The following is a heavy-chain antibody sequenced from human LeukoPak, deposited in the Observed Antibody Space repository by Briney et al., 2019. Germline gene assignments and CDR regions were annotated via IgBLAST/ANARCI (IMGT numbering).Heavy chain of an antibody. D-gene: IGHD1-20*01. CDR2: ISGNGGST. CDR3: ARGKPVTGTPDYYSYGMDV. V-gene: IGHV3-23*01. CDR1: GFTFSNYA. J-gene: IGHJ6*02. Sequence: PGGSLRLSCAASGFTFSNYAMNWVRQAPGKGLEWVSGISGNGGSTYYADSVKGRFTISRDNSKNTLYLQMNSLRAEDTALYYCARGKPVTGTPDYYSYGMDVWGQGTMVTVSS.